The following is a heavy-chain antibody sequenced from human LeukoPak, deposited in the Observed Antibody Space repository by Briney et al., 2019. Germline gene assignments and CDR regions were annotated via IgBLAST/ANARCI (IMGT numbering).Heavy chain of an antibody. CDR1: GFTFSTYG. J-gene: IGHJ3*02. Sequence: GGSLRLSCAASGFTFSTYGIHWVRQAPGKGLEWVAVISYDGSNKYYADSVKGRFTISRDNSKNTLYLQMNSMRAEDTAVYYCAKSIHSSGYDDSFDIWGQGTMVTVSS. CDR2: ISYDGSNK. V-gene: IGHV3-30*18. D-gene: IGHD3-22*01. CDR3: AKSIHSSGYDDSFDI.